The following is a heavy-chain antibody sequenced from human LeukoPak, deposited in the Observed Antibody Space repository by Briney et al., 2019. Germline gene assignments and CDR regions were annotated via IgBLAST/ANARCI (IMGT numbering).Heavy chain of an antibody. CDR2: ISSGGTT. V-gene: IGHV4-4*07. Sequence: SETLSHTCTVSGDSITSYYWSWIRQPAGKALEWIGRISSGGTTKYNPSLSSRVTMSVDTSKNQFSLKLNSVTAADTAVYYCARGGYYCRSASCYAWFDPWGQGTLVTVSS. J-gene: IGHJ5*02. CDR3: ARGGYYCRSASCYAWFDP. D-gene: IGHD2-2*01. CDR1: GDSITSYY.